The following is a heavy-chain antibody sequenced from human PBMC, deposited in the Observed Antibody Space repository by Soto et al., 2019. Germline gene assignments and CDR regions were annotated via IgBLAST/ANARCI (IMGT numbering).Heavy chain of an antibody. D-gene: IGHD6-13*01. CDR3: ARRRRYGMTRDAFDI. CDR1: GYNFTNYW. J-gene: IGHJ3*02. V-gene: IGHV5-51*01. CDR2: IYPGDSDT. Sequence: GESLKISCNVTGYNFTNYWVAWVRQMPGKGLEWMGIIYPGDSDTRYSPSFQGQVTISADKSISTAYLQWSSLKASDTAMYYCARRRRYGMTRDAFDIWGQGTMVTVSS.